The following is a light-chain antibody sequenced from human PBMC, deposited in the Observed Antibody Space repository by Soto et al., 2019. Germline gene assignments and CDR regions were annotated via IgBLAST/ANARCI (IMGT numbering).Light chain of an antibody. CDR3: QQYGTLPWT. V-gene: IGKV3-20*01. J-gene: IGKJ1*01. CDR1: QSVGSNY. Sequence: EIVLTQSPGTLSLSPGERATLSCRASQSVGSNYLAWFQQKPGQAPRILIFAASSRATGIPARFSGSGSGSDFTLTISRLEPEELAVYYWQQYGTLPWTFGQGTKVEIK. CDR2: AAS.